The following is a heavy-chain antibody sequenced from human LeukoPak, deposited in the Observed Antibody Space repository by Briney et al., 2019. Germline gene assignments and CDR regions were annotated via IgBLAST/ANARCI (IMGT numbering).Heavy chain of an antibody. CDR1: GYTFTSYY. V-gene: IGHV1-46*01. CDR2: INPSGGST. CDR3: ARAHCSSTSCWNDAFDI. D-gene: IGHD2-2*01. Sequence: ASVKVSCKASGYTFTSYYMHWVRQAPGQGLEWMGIINPSGGSTSYAQKFQGRVTMTRDTSTSTVYMGLSSLRSEDTAVYYCARAHCSSTSCWNDAFDIWGQGTMVTVSS. J-gene: IGHJ3*02.